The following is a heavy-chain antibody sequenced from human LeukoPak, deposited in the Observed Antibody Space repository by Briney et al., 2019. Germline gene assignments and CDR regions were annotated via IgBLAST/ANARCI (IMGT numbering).Heavy chain of an antibody. CDR3: AGGGYCSSTSCQLIDY. Sequence: ASVKVSCKASGYTFTSYDINWVRQATGQGLEWMGWMNPNSGNTGYAQKFQGRVTMTRNTSISTAYMELSSLRSEDTAVYYCAGGGYCSSTSCQLIDYWGQGTLVTVSS. J-gene: IGHJ4*02. D-gene: IGHD2-2*01. CDR1: GYTFTSYD. V-gene: IGHV1-8*01. CDR2: MNPNSGNT.